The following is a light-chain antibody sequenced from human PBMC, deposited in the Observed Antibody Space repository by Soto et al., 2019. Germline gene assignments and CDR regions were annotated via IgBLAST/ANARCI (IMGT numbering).Light chain of an antibody. CDR2: DTS. V-gene: IGKV3-15*01. J-gene: IGKJ4*01. CDR1: QSVSSN. CDR3: KQYHNWPPLT. Sequence: EIVMTQSPATLSVSPGERATLSCRASQSVSSNLAWYQQKPGQAPRLLIYDTSSRATGIPARFSGSGSGTEFTLTNSSLQSEASSVYYCKQYHNWPPLTFGGGTKVEIK.